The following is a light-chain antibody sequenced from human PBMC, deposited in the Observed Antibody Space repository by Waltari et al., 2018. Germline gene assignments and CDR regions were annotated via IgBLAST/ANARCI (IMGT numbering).Light chain of an antibody. V-gene: IGKV3-20*01. J-gene: IGKJ3*01. CDR1: QSVSSSY. Sequence: EIVLTQSPGTLSLSPGERATLSCRASQSVSSSYLAWYQQKPGQAPRLLIYGVSYRATGIPDRFSGSGSGTDFTLTISRLEPEDFAVYSCQQYGNSPPFSFGPGTKVDIK. CDR2: GVS. CDR3: QQYGNSPPFS.